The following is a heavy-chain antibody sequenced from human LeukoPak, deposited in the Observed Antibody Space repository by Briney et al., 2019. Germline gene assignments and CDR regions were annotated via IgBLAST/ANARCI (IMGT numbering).Heavy chain of an antibody. D-gene: IGHD4-23*01. Sequence: GGSLRLSCADSGFTFCTFVMSCVPDAPEEGREWVSSSSSGGRSTYCADSAKARFTTSRDNSKKTLYLQTNSLRAGDTAVYYSAKRESSGKYFDYWGQGTLVTVSS. CDR1: GFTFCTFV. CDR3: AKRESSGKYFDY. V-gene: IGHV3-23*01. J-gene: IGHJ4*02. CDR2: SSSGGRST.